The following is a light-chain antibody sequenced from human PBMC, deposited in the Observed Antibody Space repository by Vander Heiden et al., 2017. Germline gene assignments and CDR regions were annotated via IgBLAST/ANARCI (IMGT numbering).Light chain of an antibody. J-gene: IGKJ5*01. V-gene: IGKV3-20*01. Sequence: EIVLTQSPGTLSLSPGERATLSCRASQSVSSSYLAWYRQKPGQAPRLLIYGASSRATGIPDRFSGSGSATDFSLTISRLEPEDFAVYYCQQDGSSTYTFGQGTRLEIK. CDR3: QQDGSSTYT. CDR1: QSVSSSY. CDR2: GAS.